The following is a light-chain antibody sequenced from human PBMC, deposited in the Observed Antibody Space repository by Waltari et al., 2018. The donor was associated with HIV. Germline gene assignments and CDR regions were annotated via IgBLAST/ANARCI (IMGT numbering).Light chain of an antibody. CDR1: QSISSY. V-gene: IGKV1-39*01. Sequence: DIQMTQSPSSLSASVGDRVTITCRASQSISSYLNWYQQKPGKAPKVLIYAASSLQSGVPSRFSRSGSGTDFTLSITSLQPEDFATYYCQQSYTTPRTFGQGTKVEIK. CDR2: AAS. CDR3: QQSYTTPRT. J-gene: IGKJ1*01.